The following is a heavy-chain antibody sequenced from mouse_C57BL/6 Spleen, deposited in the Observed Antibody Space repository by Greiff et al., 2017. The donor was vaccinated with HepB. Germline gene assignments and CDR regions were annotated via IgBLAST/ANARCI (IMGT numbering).Heavy chain of an antibody. CDR2: IDPSDSET. CDR3: ASRYYGSSYGYAMDY. Sequence: QVQLQQPGAELVRPGSSVKLSCQASGYTFTSYWMHWVKQRPIQGLEWIGNIDPSDSETHYNQKFKDKATLTVDKSSSTAYMQLSSLTSEDSAVYYCASRYYGSSYGYAMDYWGQGTSVTVSS. J-gene: IGHJ4*01. CDR1: GYTFTSYW. V-gene: IGHV1-52*01. D-gene: IGHD1-1*01.